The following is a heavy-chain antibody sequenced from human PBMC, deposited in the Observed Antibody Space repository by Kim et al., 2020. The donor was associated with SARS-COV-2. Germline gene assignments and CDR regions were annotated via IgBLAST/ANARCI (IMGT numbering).Heavy chain of an antibody. CDR2: IIPIFGTA. CDR3: ARDWSLKYYDFWSGYFSPLDKSPSRFDP. CDR1: GGTFSSYA. Sequence: SVKVSCKASGGTFSSYAISWVRQAPGQGLEWMGGIIPIFGTANYAQKFQGRVTITADESTSTAYMELSSLRSEDTAVYYCARDWSLKYYDFWSGYFSPLDKSPSRFDPWGQGTLVTVSS. D-gene: IGHD3-3*01. V-gene: IGHV1-69*13. J-gene: IGHJ5*02.